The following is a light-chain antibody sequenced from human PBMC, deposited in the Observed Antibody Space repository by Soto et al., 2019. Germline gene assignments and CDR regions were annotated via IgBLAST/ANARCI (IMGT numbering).Light chain of an antibody. CDR1: SSDVGGYNY. J-gene: IGLJ3*02. Sequence: QSALTQPASVSGSPGQSITISCTGTSSDVGGYNYVSWYQQLPGKAPKLMIYAVSNRPSGASNRFSGSKSGNTASLTISGLQAEDEADYYCGSFSSTSSVVFGGGTKLTVL. V-gene: IGLV2-14*01. CDR3: GSFSSTSSVV. CDR2: AVS.